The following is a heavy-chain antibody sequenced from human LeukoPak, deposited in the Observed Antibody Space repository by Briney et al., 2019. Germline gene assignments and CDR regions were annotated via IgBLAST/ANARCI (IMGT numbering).Heavy chain of an antibody. CDR3: ATDPPRYSSSWYVGGTDYYYGLDV. CDR2: FNSEDGET. CDR1: GYTLTELS. Sequence: ASVKVSCKVSGYTLTELSMHWVRQAPGKGLEWMGGFNSEDGETIYAQNFQGRVIMTEDTSTDTAYMELSSLRSEDTAVYYCATDPPRYSSSWYVGGTDYYYGLDVWGQGTTVTVSS. D-gene: IGHD6-13*01. J-gene: IGHJ6*02. V-gene: IGHV1-24*01.